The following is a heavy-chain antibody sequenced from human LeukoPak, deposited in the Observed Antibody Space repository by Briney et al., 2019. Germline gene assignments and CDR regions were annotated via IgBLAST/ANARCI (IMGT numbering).Heavy chain of an antibody. Sequence: PGGSLRLSCAASGFTFSSYSMNWARQAPGRGLEWVSYISSSSSTIYYADSVKGRFTISRDNAKNSLYLQMNSLRAEDTAVYYCARARRDYGDYVPYYYYYMDVWGKGTTVTVSS. CDR3: ARARRDYGDYVPYYYYYMDV. J-gene: IGHJ6*03. CDR1: GFTFSSYS. D-gene: IGHD4-17*01. V-gene: IGHV3-48*01. CDR2: ISSSSSTI.